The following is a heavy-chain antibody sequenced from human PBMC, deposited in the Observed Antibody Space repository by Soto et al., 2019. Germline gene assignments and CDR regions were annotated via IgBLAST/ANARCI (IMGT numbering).Heavy chain of an antibody. Sequence: PSETLSLTCTVSGGSVSSGSYYWSWIRQPPGTGLEWIGYIYYSGSTNYNPSLKSRVTISVDTSKNQFSLKLSSVTAADTAVYYCAREKRGYSYGLYYNYGMDVWGQGTTVTVSS. V-gene: IGHV4-61*01. CDR1: GGSVSSGSYY. J-gene: IGHJ6*02. CDR2: IYYSGST. CDR3: AREKRGYSYGLYYNYGMDV. D-gene: IGHD5-18*01.